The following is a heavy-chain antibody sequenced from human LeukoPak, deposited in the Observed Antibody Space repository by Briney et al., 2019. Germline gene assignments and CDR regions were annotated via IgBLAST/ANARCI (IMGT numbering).Heavy chain of an antibody. Sequence: GGSLRLSCVASGFTFSSHWMHWVRQAPGKGLVWVSRIKNDGSSTRYADSVKGRFTISRDNSKNTLYLQMNSLRAEDTAVYYCAREVDTAMVDWGQGTLVTVSS. CDR1: GFTFSSHW. D-gene: IGHD5-18*01. V-gene: IGHV3-74*01. J-gene: IGHJ4*02. CDR3: AREVDTAMVD. CDR2: IKNDGSST.